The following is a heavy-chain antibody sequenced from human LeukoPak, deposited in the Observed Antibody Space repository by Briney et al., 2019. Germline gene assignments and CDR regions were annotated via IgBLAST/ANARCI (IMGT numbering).Heavy chain of an antibody. J-gene: IGHJ5*02. D-gene: IGHD4-17*01. V-gene: IGHV4-59*01. Sequence: IYYSCSTNDNPALKSRITRSVDRAKNQFSLKLSSVTAADTAVYYCASLLKHDYGVERWFDPWGQGTLVTVSS. CDR2: IYYSCST. CDR3: ASLLKHDYGVERWFDP.